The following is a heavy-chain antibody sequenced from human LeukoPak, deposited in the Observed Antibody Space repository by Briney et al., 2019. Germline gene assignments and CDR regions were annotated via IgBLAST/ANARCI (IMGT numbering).Heavy chain of an antibody. CDR1: GYTFTSYD. Sequence: ASVKVSCKAAGYTFTSYDINWVRQATGQGLEWMGWMNPNSGNTGYAQKLQGRVTITRNTSISTAYMELSSLRSEDTAVYYCATDIYCSSTSCYDYWGQGTLVTVSS. J-gene: IGHJ4*02. CDR3: ATDIYCSSTSCYDY. CDR2: MNPNSGNT. V-gene: IGHV1-8*03. D-gene: IGHD2-2*01.